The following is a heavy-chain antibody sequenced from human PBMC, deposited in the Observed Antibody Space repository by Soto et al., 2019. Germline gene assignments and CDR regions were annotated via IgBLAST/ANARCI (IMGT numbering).Heavy chain of an antibody. Sequence: GGSLRLSCAASGFTFSSYAMSWVRQAPGKGLEWVSAISGSGGSTYYADSVKGRFTISRDNSKNTLYLQMNSLRAEDTAVYYCAKDSPYTYSIAVAGFDYWGQGTLVTVSS. CDR1: GFTFSSYA. CDR3: AKDSPYTYSIAVAGFDY. J-gene: IGHJ4*02. CDR2: ISGSGGST. D-gene: IGHD6-19*01. V-gene: IGHV3-23*01.